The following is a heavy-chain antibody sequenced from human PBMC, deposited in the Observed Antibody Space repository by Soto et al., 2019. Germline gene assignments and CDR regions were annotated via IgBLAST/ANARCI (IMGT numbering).Heavy chain of an antibody. J-gene: IGHJ5*02. D-gene: IGHD5-12*01. CDR2: INHSGST. CDR1: GGSFSGYY. Sequence: PLETLSLTCAVYGGSFSGYYWSWIRQPPGKGLEWIGEINHSGSTNYNPSLKSRVTISVDTSKNQFSLKLSSVTAADTAVYYCARAPRKGDGYNWGFWQNFWFDPWGQGTLVTVSS. CDR3: ARAPRKGDGYNWGFWQNFWFDP. V-gene: IGHV4-34*01.